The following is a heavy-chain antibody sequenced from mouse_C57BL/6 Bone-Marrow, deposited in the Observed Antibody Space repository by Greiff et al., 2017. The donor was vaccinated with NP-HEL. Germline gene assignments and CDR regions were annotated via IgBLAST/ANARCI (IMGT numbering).Heavy chain of an antibody. CDR3: TSAPMITHYYAMDY. Sequence: EVKLMESGEGLVKPGGSLKLSCAASGFTFSSYAMSWVRQTPEKRLEWVAYISSGGDYTYYADTVKGRFTISRDNARNTLYLQMSSLKSEDTAMYYCTSAPMITHYYAMDYWGQGTSVTVSS. CDR1: GFTFSSYA. V-gene: IGHV5-9-1*02. CDR2: ISSGGDYT. J-gene: IGHJ4*01. D-gene: IGHD2-4*01.